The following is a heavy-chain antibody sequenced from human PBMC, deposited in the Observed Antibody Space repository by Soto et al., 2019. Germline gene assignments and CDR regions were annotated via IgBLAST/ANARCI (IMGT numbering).Heavy chain of an antibody. CDR1: GFTFSSYA. D-gene: IGHD1-26*01. CDR3: AKAFRYPSGSYFYYFDY. CDR2: ISGSGGST. V-gene: IGHV3-23*01. J-gene: IGHJ4*02. Sequence: PGGSLRLSCAASGFTFSSYAMSWVRQAPGKGLEWVSAISGSGGSTYYADSVKGRFTISRDNSKNTLYLQMNSLRAEDTAVYYCAKAFRYPSGSYFYYFDYWGQGTLVTVSS.